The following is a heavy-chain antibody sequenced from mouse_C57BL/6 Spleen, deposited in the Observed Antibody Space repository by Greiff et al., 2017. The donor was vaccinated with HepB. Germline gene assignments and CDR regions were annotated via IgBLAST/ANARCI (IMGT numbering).Heavy chain of an antibody. D-gene: IGHD1-1*01. V-gene: IGHV1-52*01. CDR3: ARATTVVATNFDV. CDR2: IDPSDSET. J-gene: IGHJ1*03. CDR1: GYTFTSYW. Sequence: QLQQPGAELVRPGSSVKLSCKASGYTFTSYWMHWVKQRPIQGLEWIGNIDPSDSETHYNQKFKDKATLTVDKSSSTAYMQLSSLTSEDSAVYYCARATTVVATNFDVWGTGTTVTVSS.